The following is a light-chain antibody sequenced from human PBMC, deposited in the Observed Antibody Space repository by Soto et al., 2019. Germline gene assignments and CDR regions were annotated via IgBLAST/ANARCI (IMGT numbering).Light chain of an antibody. Sequence: EIQMTQSPSSLSASVGDTVTITCRASESINRYLSWYQHKPGKAPNLLVYVTSILQSGVPSRFSGSGSGTNFTLTINTLQPEDFATYYCQQSFASPWTFGQGTKVDIK. J-gene: IGKJ1*01. CDR3: QQSFASPWT. CDR2: VTS. V-gene: IGKV1-39*01. CDR1: ESINRY.